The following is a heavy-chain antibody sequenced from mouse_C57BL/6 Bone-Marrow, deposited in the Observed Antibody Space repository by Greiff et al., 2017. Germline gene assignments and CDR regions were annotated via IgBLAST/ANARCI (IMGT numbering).Heavy chain of an antibody. D-gene: IGHD1-1*01. CDR3: TTYGSSYDY. CDR1: GFTFSSYA. J-gene: IGHJ2*01. V-gene: IGHV5-9-1*02. Sequence: EVMLVESGEGLVKPGGSLKLSCAASGFTFSSYAMYWVRQTPAKRLEWVAYISSGGDYLYYADNVKGRVTISRDNARNTLYLQMSRLKTEDTAMYYCTTYGSSYDYWGQGTTLTVSS. CDR2: ISSGGDYL.